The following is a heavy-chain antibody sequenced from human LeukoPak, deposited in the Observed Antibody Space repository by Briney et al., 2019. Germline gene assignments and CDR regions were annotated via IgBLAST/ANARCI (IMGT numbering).Heavy chain of an antibody. CDR3: ARDPPSFQH. J-gene: IGHJ1*01. V-gene: IGHV3-21*01. CDR2: ISSSTSYI. Sequence: GGSLRLSCAASGFTFSSYSMNWIRQAPGKGLEWVSSISSSTSYIYYADSVKGRFTISRDNAKNSLFLQMSSLRAEDTAVYYCARDPPSFQHWGQGTLVTVSS. CDR1: GFTFSSYS.